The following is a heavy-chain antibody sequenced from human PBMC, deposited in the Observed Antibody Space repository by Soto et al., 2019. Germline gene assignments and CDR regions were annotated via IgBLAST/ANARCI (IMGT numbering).Heavy chain of an antibody. CDR3: ARARGGYSSGWPFDY. D-gene: IGHD6-19*01. Sequence: EVQLVESGGGLVQPGGSLRLSCAASGFTFSSYDMHWVRQATGKGLEWVSAIGTAGDTYYPGSVKCRFTISRENAKNSLYLQMNSLRDGDTAVYYCARARGGYSSGWPFDYWGQGTLVTVSS. V-gene: IGHV3-13*01. CDR2: IGTAGDT. J-gene: IGHJ4*02. CDR1: GFTFSSYD.